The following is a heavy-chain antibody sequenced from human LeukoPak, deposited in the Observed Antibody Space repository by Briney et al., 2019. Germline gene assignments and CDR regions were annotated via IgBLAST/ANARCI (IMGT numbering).Heavy chain of an antibody. J-gene: IGHJ4*02. Sequence: GSLRLSCAASGFTFSRYWMSWVRQAPGKGLEWVANIKQDGSEKYYVDSVKGRFTISRDNAKNSLYLQMNGLRAEDTAVYYCARLLVYNSGGEAFDHWGQGTLVTVSS. V-gene: IGHV3-7*01. D-gene: IGHD1-20*01. CDR2: IKQDGSEK. CDR3: ARLLVYNSGGEAFDH. CDR1: GFTFSRYW.